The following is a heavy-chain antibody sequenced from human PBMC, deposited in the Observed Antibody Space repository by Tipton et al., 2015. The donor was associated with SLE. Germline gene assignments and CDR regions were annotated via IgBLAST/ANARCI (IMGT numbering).Heavy chain of an antibody. CDR1: GGSISSYY. Sequence: TLSLTCTVSGGSISSYYWGWIRQPPGKGLEWIGNIYYSGSTYYNPSLKSRVTISVDTSKNQFSLKLNSVTAADTAVYYCARASGNVPFDYWGQGTLVTVSS. CDR2: IYYSGST. D-gene: IGHD3-10*01. J-gene: IGHJ4*02. CDR3: ARASGNVPFDY. V-gene: IGHV4-39*07.